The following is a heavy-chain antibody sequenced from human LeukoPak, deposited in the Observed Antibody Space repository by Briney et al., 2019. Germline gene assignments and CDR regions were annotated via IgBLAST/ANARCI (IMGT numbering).Heavy chain of an antibody. CDR2: ISWNSGSI. CDR3: AKDHYYDSSGYLFDY. V-gene: IGHV3-9*01. CDR1: GFTFDDYA. D-gene: IGHD3-22*01. J-gene: IGHJ4*02. Sequence: PGGSLRLSCAASGFTFDDYAMHWVRQAPGKGLEWVSGISWNSGSIGYADSVKGRFTISRDNAKNSLYLQMNSLRAGDTVLYYCAKDHYYDSSGYLFDYWGQGTLVTVSS.